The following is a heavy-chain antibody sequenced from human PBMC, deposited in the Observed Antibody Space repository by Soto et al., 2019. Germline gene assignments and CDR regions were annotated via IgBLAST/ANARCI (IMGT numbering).Heavy chain of an antibody. CDR3: TRAESPDMSYFFDS. V-gene: IGHV3-49*04. CDR1: VLTFGNYA. J-gene: IGHJ4*02. Sequence: VQLVESGGGLVQPGRSLKLYCTASVLTFGNYAISWVRQARVKGLEWVGLIRNQTYSETTQYAPSLKGRFTISRDDSNSIAYLQMSSLQVDDSAVYYCTRAESPDMSYFFDSWGQGVLVTVSS. CDR2: IRNQTYSETT.